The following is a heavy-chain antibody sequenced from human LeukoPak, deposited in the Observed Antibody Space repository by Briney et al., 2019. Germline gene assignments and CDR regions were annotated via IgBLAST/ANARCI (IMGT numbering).Heavy chain of an antibody. CDR1: GYSISSDYY. J-gene: IGHJ3*02. CDR3: ARHSQWGVIPWAFDI. CDR2: IFHSGST. D-gene: IGHD3-16*02. Sequence: SETLSLTCAVSGYSISSDYYWGWIRQPPGKGLKWIGTIFHSGSTYYNPSLKSRVTISVDTSKNQFSLKLTSVTAADTAVYYCARHSQWGVIPWAFDIWGQGTMVTVSS. V-gene: IGHV4-38-2*01.